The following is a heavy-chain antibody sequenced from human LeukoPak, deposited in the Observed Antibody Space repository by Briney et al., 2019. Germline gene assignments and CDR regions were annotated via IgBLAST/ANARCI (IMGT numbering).Heavy chain of an antibody. V-gene: IGHV4-38-2*02. CDR2: IYHSGST. Sequence: SETLSLTCTVSGYSISSGYYWGWIRQPPGKGLEWIGSIYHSGSTYYNPSLKSRVAISVDTSKNQFSLKLSSVTAADTAVYYCASPGTIFGVVDYWGQGTLVTVSS. CDR3: ASPGTIFGVVDY. CDR1: GYSISSGYY. D-gene: IGHD3-3*01. J-gene: IGHJ4*02.